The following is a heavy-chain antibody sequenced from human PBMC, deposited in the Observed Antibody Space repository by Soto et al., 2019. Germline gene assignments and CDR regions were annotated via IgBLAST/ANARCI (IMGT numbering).Heavy chain of an antibody. CDR2: IYYSGST. J-gene: IGHJ4*02. CDR3: ARLPERGLLTGYFHFDY. Sequence: SETLSLTCTVSGGSISSYYWSWIRQPPGKGLEWIGYIYYSGSTNYNPSLKSRVTISVDTSKNQFSLKLSSVTAADTAVYYCARLPERGLLTGYFHFDYWGQGTLVTVSS. CDR1: GGSISSYY. V-gene: IGHV4-59*08. D-gene: IGHD3-9*01.